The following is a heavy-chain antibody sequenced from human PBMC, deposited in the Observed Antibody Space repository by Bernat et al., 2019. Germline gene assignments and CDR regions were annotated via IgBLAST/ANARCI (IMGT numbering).Heavy chain of an antibody. J-gene: IGHJ4*02. CDR3: ARPVERATISFDY. V-gene: IGHV3-74*01. CDR2: INSDGSST. CDR1: GFTFSSYW. Sequence: EVQLVESGGGLVQPGGSLRLSCAASGFTFSSYWMHWVRQAPGKGLVWVSRINSDGSSTSYADSVKGRFTISRDNAKNTRHLKMNSLRAEDTAVDYCARPVERATISFDYWGQGTLVTVSS. D-gene: IGHD5-24*01.